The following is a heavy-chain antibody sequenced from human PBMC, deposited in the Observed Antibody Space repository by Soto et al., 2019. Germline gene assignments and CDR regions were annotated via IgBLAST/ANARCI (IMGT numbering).Heavy chain of an antibody. Sequence: ASVKVSCKASGYTFTSYGISWVRQAPGQGLEWMGWISAYNGNTNYAQKLQGRVTMTTDTSTSTAYMELRSLRSDDTAVYYCARVWYSSGWAPPNDAFDICGQGTMVTVSS. V-gene: IGHV1-18*01. D-gene: IGHD6-19*01. J-gene: IGHJ3*02. CDR2: ISAYNGNT. CDR1: GYTFTSYG. CDR3: ARVWYSSGWAPPNDAFDI.